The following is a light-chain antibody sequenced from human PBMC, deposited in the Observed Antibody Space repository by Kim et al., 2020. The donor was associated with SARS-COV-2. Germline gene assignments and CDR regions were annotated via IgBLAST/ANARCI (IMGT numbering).Light chain of an antibody. V-gene: IGKV1-39*01. CDR1: QSISSY. Sequence: DIQMTQSPSSLSASVGDRVTITCRASQSISSYLNWYQQKPGKAPKLLIYAASSLQSGVPSRFSGSGSGTDFTLTISSLQPEDFATYYCQQSYSTPLGFCPGTTVDIK. J-gene: IGKJ3*01. CDR3: QQSYSTPLG. CDR2: AAS.